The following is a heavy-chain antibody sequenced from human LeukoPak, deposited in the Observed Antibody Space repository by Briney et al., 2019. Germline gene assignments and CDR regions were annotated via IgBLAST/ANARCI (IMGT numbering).Heavy chain of an antibody. CDR2: ISAYNGNT. CDR1: GGTFSSYA. Sequence: ASVKVSCKASGGTFSSYAISWVRQAPGQGLEWMGWISAYNGNTNYAQKLQGRVTMTTDTSTSTAYMELRSLRSDDTAVYYCARVGSSSDYYYYYMDVWGKGTTVTVSS. D-gene: IGHD6-6*01. V-gene: IGHV1-18*01. J-gene: IGHJ6*03. CDR3: ARVGSSSDYYYYYMDV.